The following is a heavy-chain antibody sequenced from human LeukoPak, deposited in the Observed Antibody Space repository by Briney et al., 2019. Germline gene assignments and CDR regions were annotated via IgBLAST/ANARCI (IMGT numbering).Heavy chain of an antibody. J-gene: IGHJ3*01. D-gene: IGHD1-7*01. CDR1: GGSISSSSYY. CDR3: ARDGPELPIY. CDR2: IYYSGST. V-gene: IGHV4-39*07. Sequence: PSETLSLTCTVSGGSISSSSYYWGWIRQPPGKGLEWIGSIYYSGSTYYNPSLKSRVTISVDTSKNQFSLKLSSVTAADTAVYYCARDGPELPIYWGQGTMVTVSS.